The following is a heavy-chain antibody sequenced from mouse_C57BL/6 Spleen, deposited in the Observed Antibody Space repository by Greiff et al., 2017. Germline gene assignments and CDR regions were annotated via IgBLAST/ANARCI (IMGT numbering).Heavy chain of an antibody. V-gene: IGHV5-4*01. Sequence: EVMLVESGGGLVKPGGSLKLSCAASGFTFSSYAMSWVRQTPEKRLEWVATISDGGSYTYYPDNVKGRFTISRDNAKNNLYLQMSHLKSEDTAMYYCARERSNYYFDFWGQGTTLTVSS. CDR3: ARERSNYYFDF. D-gene: IGHD2-5*01. CDR1: GFTFSSYA. CDR2: ISDGGSYT. J-gene: IGHJ2*01.